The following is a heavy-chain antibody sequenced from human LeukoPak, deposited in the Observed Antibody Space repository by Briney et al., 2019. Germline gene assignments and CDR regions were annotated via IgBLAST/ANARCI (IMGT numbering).Heavy chain of an antibody. CDR3: ARGSALFLGYFDY. CDR1: GGSISSSSYY. CDR2: IYTSGST. J-gene: IGHJ4*02. V-gene: IGHV4-61*05. Sequence: SETLSLTCTVSGGSISSSSYYWGWIRQPPGKGLEWIGRIYTSGSTNYNPSLKSRVTMSVDTSKNQFSLKLSSVTAADTAVYYCARGSALFLGYFDYWGQGTLVTVSS. D-gene: IGHD3-16*01.